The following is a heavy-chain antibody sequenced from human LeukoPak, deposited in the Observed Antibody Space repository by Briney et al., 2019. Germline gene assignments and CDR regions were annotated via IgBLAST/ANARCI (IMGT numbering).Heavy chain of an antibody. D-gene: IGHD2-8*01. Sequence: PGGSLRLSCVASGFTFSSYNMNWVRQTPGKGLEWVSYISSDSNYIYYADSVTGRFTISRDNAKNSLYLQMNSLRAEDTAVYYCARMCTDGVCYDYWGQGTLVTVSS. CDR1: GFTFSSYN. V-gene: IGHV3-21*01. J-gene: IGHJ4*02. CDR2: ISSDSNYI. CDR3: ARMCTDGVCYDY.